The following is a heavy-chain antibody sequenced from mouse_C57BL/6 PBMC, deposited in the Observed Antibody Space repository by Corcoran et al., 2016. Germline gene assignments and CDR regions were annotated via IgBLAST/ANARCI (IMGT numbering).Heavy chain of an antibody. J-gene: IGHJ3*01. CDR1: GFNIKDYY. V-gene: IGHV14-1*01. CDR3: TFTAQATLAWFAY. Sequence: EVQLQQSGAELVRPGASVKLSCTASGFNIKDYYMHWVKQRPEQGLEWIGRIDPEDGDTEYAPKFQGKATMTADTSSNTAYLQLSSLTSEDTAVYYCTFTAQATLAWFAYWGQGTLVTVSA. CDR2: IDPEDGDT. D-gene: IGHD3-2*02.